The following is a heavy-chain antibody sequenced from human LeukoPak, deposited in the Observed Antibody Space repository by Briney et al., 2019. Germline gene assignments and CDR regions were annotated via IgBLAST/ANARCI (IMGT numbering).Heavy chain of an antibody. D-gene: IGHD6-19*01. CDR3: AREMLAAVAAQS. CDR1: GFTFSDYS. Sequence: GGSLRLSGAASGFTFSDYSMNWVRQAPGKGLEWVSSITSSSSYIYYADSVKGRFTISRDNAKNSLYLQMNSLRAEGTAVYYCAREMLAAVAAQSWGQGTLVTVSS. V-gene: IGHV3-21*01. J-gene: IGHJ5*02. CDR2: ITSSSSYI.